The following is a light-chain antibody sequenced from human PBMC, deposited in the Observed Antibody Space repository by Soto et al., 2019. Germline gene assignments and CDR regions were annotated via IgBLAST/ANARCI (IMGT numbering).Light chain of an antibody. V-gene: IGKV3-20*01. CDR3: QQYGSSSWT. CDR1: QSVSSSY. Sequence: EIVLTQSPGTLSLSPGERATLSCRASQSVSSSYLAWYQQKPGQAPRLLIYGASSRATGIPDRFSGSGSETDFTLTISRLEPEDFGVYYCQQYGSSSWTFGQGTKVEI. J-gene: IGKJ1*01. CDR2: GAS.